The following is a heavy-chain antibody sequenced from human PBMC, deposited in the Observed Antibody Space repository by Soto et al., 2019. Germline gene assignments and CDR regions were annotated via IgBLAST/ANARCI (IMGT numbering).Heavy chain of an antibody. CDR3: AHRKSSYYGSENTYYYGMDV. Sequence: QITSKESGPTLVKPTQTLTLTCTFSGFSLSTSGMGVAWIRQPPEKALEWLAVIYWTDDKRYSPSLKSRLTITKDTSKNQVVLTMTDMDPVDTATYYCAHRKSSYYGSENTYYYGMDVWGQGTTVTVSS. CDR2: IYWTDDK. V-gene: IGHV2-5*01. D-gene: IGHD3-10*01. CDR1: GFSLSTSGMG. J-gene: IGHJ6*02.